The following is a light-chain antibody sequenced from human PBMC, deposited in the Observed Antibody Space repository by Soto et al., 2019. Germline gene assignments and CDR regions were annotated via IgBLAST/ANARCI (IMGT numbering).Light chain of an antibody. Sequence: EFVLTQSPGTLSLSPGERATLSCRASQSVSSSSIAWYQQKPGQAPRLLIYDASSRATGIPDSVSGGGSGKDFTLIISRLEPEDFAVYYCQHYGSSALTFGGGNKVEIK. V-gene: IGKV3-20*01. CDR1: QSVSSSS. CDR3: QHYGSSALT. CDR2: DAS. J-gene: IGKJ4*02.